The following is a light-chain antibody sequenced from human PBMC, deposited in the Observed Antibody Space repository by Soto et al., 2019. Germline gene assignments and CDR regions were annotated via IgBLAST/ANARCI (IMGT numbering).Light chain of an antibody. Sequence: IELTQSPPSLSASVGDRVTISCRASQDISTYLAWYQQKSGKAPRLLIFDASTLQRGVTSRFSGSGSGTDFALTISSLQTEDFATYYCQQMKTFPLTFGGGTQVEV. CDR1: QDISTY. V-gene: IGKV1-9*01. J-gene: IGKJ4*01. CDR3: QQMKTFPLT. CDR2: DAS.